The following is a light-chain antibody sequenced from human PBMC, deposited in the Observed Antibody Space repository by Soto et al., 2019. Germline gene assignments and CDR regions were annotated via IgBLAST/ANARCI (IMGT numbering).Light chain of an antibody. J-gene: IGLJ1*01. CDR2: EVA. Sequence: QSVLAQPASVSGSPGQSITISCTGTSSDIGGYDYVSWYQQHPGNAPKLVIYEVANRPSGVSHLFSGSKSGNTASLTISGLQAEDEADYYCTSYTNRASYVFGTGTQLTVL. CDR3: TSYTNRASYV. V-gene: IGLV2-14*01. CDR1: SSDIGGYDY.